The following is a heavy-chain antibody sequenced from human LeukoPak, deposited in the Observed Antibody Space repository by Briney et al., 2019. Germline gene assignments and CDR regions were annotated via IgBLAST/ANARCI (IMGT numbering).Heavy chain of an antibody. CDR3: ARWAVGSSSGKYNDAFDT. CDR2: IYYSGST. V-gene: IGHV4-28*01. CDR1: GYSISSSNW. D-gene: IGHD6-6*01. J-gene: IGHJ3*02. Sequence: SDTLSLTCAVSGYSISSSNWWGWIRQPPGKGLEWIGYIYYSGSTYYNPSLKSRVTMSVDTSKNQFSLKLSSVTAVDTAVYYCARWAVGSSSGKYNDAFDTWGQGTMVTVSS.